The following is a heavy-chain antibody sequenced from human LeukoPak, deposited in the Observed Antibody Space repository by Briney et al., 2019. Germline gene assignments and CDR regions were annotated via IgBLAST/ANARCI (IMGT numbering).Heavy chain of an antibody. CDR1: GFTFSNYA. D-gene: IGHD6-13*01. CDR3: AKRMAATSFDY. J-gene: IGHJ4*02. CDR2: ISGNGGST. V-gene: IGHV3-23*01. Sequence: GGSLRLSCAASGFTFSNYAMSWVRQAPGKGLEWVSTISGNGGSTYYADSVKGRFTTSRDNSKNTVYLQMNSLRAEDTAVYYCAKRMAATSFDYWGQGTLVTVSS.